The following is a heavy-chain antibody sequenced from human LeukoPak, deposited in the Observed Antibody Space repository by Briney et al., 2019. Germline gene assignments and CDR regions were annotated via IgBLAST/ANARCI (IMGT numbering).Heavy chain of an antibody. J-gene: IGHJ4*02. CDR1: GGSFSGYY. CDR3: ARGSSSSWFDY. CDR2: INHSGST. D-gene: IGHD6-13*01. V-gene: IGHV4-34*01. Sequence: SETLSLTCAVYGGSFSGYYWSWIRQPPGKGLEWIGEINHSGSTNYNPSLKSRVTISVDTSKNQFSLKLSSVTAADMAVYYCARGSSSSWFDYWGQGTLVTVSS.